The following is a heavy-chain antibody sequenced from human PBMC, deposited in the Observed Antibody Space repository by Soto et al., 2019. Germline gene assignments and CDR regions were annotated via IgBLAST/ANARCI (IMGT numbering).Heavy chain of an antibody. CDR3: ARISPDEGY. D-gene: IGHD3-3*02. J-gene: IGHJ4*02. V-gene: IGHV3-23*01. CDR1: GFTFSNYA. Sequence: WGSLRLSCAASGFTFSNYAMSWVRQAPGKGLEWVSSISANGGGTYYADSVKGRFTISRDNSQNTLFLQMNSLRAEDTAVYYCARISPDEGYWGPGSLVTVSS. CDR2: ISANGGGT.